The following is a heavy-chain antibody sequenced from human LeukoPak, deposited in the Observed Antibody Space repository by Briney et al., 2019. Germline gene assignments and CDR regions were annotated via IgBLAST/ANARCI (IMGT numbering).Heavy chain of an antibody. CDR2: ISSSSSYI. CDR1: GFTFSSYS. V-gene: IGHV3-21*01. Sequence: PGGSLRLSCAASGFTFSSYSMNWVRQAPGKGLEWVSSISSSSSYIYYADSVKGRFTISRDNAKNSLYLQMNSLRAEDTAVYYCARDLGTAMPYYFDYWGQGTLVTVPS. CDR3: ARDLGTAMPYYFDY. J-gene: IGHJ4*02. D-gene: IGHD5-18*01.